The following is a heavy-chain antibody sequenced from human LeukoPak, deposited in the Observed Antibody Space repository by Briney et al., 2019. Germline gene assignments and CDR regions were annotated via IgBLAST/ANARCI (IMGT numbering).Heavy chain of an antibody. CDR2: IYYSGST. V-gene: IGHV4-59*01. CDR3: ARRLASVATAGYWFDP. D-gene: IGHD6-13*01. CDR1: GDSISSYY. J-gene: IGHJ5*02. Sequence: PSETLPLTCTVSGDSISSYYWSWIRQPPGKGLEWIGYIYYSGSTNYSPSLKSRVTISVDTSKNQLPLKLSSVTAADTAVYYCARRLASVATAGYWFDPWGQGTLVTVSS.